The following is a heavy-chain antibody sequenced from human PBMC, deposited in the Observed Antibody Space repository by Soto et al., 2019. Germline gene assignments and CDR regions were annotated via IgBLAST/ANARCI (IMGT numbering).Heavy chain of an antibody. CDR3: ARAGAFGITIFGVATDYYYYYMDV. J-gene: IGHJ6*03. V-gene: IGHV4-34*01. CDR1: GTSFSDNY. D-gene: IGHD3-3*01. Sequence: PSETLSLTCAVYGTSFSDNYWSWIRQPPGKGLEWIGEIRHSGSTNYNPSLKSRVTISVGTSKNQFSLELTSVTAADTAVYYCARAGAFGITIFGVATDYYYYYMDVWGKGTTVTVSS. CDR2: IRHSGST.